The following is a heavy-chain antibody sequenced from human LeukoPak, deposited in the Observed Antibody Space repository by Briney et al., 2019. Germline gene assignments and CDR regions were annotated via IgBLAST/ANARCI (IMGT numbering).Heavy chain of an antibody. V-gene: IGHV3-7*01. J-gene: IGHJ4*02. Sequence: GGSLRLSCAASGFTFSSYWMSWVRQAPGKGLEWVANIKQDGSEKYYVDSVKGRFTISRDNAKNSLYLQMNSLRAEDTAVYYCASDPLPYRFDYWGQGTLVTVSS. CDR3: ASDPLPYRFDY. D-gene: IGHD3-16*02. CDR2: IKQDGSEK. CDR1: GFTFSSYW.